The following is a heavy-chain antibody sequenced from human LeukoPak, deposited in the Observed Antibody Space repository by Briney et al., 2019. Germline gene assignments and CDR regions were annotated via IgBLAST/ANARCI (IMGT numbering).Heavy chain of an antibody. Sequence: PSETLSLTCTVSGDSVSNSLKYWGWIRQPPGKGLEWIGNTYYTGSTYSNPTLKSRVTMSVDTSKNQFSLKLSSVTAADTAVYYCARLTKGRYFDYIFDYWGQGTLLTVSS. CDR3: ARLTKGRYFDYIFDY. D-gene: IGHD3-9*01. J-gene: IGHJ4*02. CDR1: GDSVSNSLKY. V-gene: IGHV4-39*01. CDR2: TYYTGST.